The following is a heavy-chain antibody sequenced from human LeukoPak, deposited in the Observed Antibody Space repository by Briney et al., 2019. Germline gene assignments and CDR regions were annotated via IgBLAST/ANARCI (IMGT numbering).Heavy chain of an antibody. J-gene: IGHJ4*02. Sequence: GGSLRLSCTASGFTFGDYAMSWFRQAPGKGLEWVSYISSSGSTIYYADSVKGRFIISRDNAKNSLYLQMSSLRAEDTSVYYCARVGSGWSPVDYWGQGTLVTVSS. D-gene: IGHD6-19*01. CDR2: ISSSGSTI. V-gene: IGHV3-11*04. CDR1: GFTFGDYA. CDR3: ARVGSGWSPVDY.